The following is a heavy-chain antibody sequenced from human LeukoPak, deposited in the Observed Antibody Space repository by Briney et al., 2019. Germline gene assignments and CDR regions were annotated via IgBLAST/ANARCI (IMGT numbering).Heavy chain of an antibody. CDR3: ARVPTPSRRMNYFDY. Sequence: PGGTLRLSCAASGFTFSSHGMNWVRQAPGKGLEWLAFIWYDEITKNYADSVKGRFTISRDNSKNTLYVQMNSLRADDTALYYCARVPTPSRRMNYFDYWGQGTLVSVSS. CDR2: IWYDEITK. CDR1: GFTFSSHG. V-gene: IGHV3-33*08. J-gene: IGHJ4*02.